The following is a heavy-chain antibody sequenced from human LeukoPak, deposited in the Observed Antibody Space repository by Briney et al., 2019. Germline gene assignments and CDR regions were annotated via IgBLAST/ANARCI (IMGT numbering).Heavy chain of an antibody. Sequence: GESLKISCKGSGYSFTSYWIGWVRQMPGKGLEWMGIIYPGDSDTRYSPSFQGQVTISADKSISTAYLQWSSLKASDTAMYYCARRVTMVRGLTAFDYWGQGTLVTVSS. CDR2: IYPGDSDT. J-gene: IGHJ4*02. V-gene: IGHV5-51*01. CDR1: GYSFTSYW. D-gene: IGHD3-10*01. CDR3: ARRVTMVRGLTAFDY.